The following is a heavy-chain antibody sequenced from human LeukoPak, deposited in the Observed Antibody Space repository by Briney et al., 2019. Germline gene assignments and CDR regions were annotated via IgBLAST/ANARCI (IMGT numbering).Heavy chain of an antibody. Sequence: PSETLSLTCTVSGGSISSYYWSWIRQPPGKGLEWIGEINHSGSANYNPSLKSRVTISVDTSKNQFSLKLSSVTAADTAVYYCARGLRDGAGGDYWGQGTLVTVSS. CDR3: ARGLRDGAGGDY. V-gene: IGHV4-34*01. J-gene: IGHJ4*02. CDR1: GGSISSYY. CDR2: INHSGSA. D-gene: IGHD3-16*01.